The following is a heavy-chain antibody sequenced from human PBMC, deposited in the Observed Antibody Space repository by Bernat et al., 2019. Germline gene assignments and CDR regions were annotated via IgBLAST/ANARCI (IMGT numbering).Heavy chain of an antibody. Sequence: QVQLVESGGGVFQPGRSLSLSCAAPGFPFSSYGMHWVRQAPGKGLGWVAVIWYDGSNKYYADSVKGRFTISRDNSKNTLYLQMNSLRAEDTAVYYCAREGSYGDYNWFDPWGQGTLVTVSS. CDR2: IWYDGSNK. CDR1: GFPFSSYG. J-gene: IGHJ5*02. CDR3: AREGSYGDYNWFDP. D-gene: IGHD4-17*01. V-gene: IGHV3-33*01.